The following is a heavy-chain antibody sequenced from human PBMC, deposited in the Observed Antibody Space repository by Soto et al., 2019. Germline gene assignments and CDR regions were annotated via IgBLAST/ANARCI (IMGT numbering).Heavy chain of an antibody. CDR2: IYHSGST. Sequence: PSETLSLTCAVSGGSISSGGYSWSWIRQPPGKGLEWIGYIYHSGSTYYNPSLKSRVTISVDRSKNQFSLKLSSVTAADTAVYYCARAGCSSTSCYHSRYYYYGMDVWGQGTTVTVSS. V-gene: IGHV4-30-2*01. J-gene: IGHJ6*02. CDR3: ARAGCSSTSCYHSRYYYYGMDV. D-gene: IGHD2-2*01. CDR1: GGSISSGGYS.